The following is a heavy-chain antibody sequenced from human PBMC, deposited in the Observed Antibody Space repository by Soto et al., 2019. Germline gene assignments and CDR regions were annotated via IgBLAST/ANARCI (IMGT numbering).Heavy chain of an antibody. J-gene: IGHJ4*02. D-gene: IGHD2-15*01. Sequence: PSETLSLTCTVSGGSISSSSYYWGWIRQPPGKGLEWIGSIYYSGSTYYNPSLKSRVTISVDTSKNQFSLKLNSVTAADTAVYYCARGYCSGGSCYRYWGQGSQVTVSS. CDR1: GGSISSSSYY. CDR3: ARGYCSGGSCYRY. CDR2: IYYSGST. V-gene: IGHV4-39*01.